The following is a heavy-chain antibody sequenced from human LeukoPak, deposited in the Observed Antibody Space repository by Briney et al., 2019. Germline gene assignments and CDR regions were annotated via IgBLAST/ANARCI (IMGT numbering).Heavy chain of an antibody. CDR1: GFTISNYW. J-gene: IGHJ6*02. D-gene: IGHD6-13*01. CDR2: IHPDGSIT. Sequence: GGSLRLSCVGSGFTISNYWMHWVRQAPGTGLVWVSRIHPDGSITTYADSVKGRFTISRDNAKNTLYLQMNSLRAEDTAVYYCAREWAYSSSWFGGNYYYGMDVWGQGTTVTVSS. CDR3: AREWAYSSSWFGGNYYYGMDV. V-gene: IGHV3-74*03.